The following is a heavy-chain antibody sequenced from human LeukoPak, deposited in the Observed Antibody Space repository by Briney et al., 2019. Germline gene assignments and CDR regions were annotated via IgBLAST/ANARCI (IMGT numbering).Heavy chain of an antibody. V-gene: IGHV3-30*18. D-gene: IGHD2-2*01. Sequence: GRSLRLSCVASGFTFNTYGMLWVRQAQSKGLEWVAGISNDGSSKDYADSVKDRFTISRDNSKKTMYLQMNSLRAEDTAVYYCAKAAYCTSTSCHFSGYAQRPLASWGQGTLLTVSS. CDR3: AKAAYCTSTSCHFSGYAQRPLAS. CDR1: GFTFNTYG. J-gene: IGHJ5*02. CDR2: ISNDGSSK.